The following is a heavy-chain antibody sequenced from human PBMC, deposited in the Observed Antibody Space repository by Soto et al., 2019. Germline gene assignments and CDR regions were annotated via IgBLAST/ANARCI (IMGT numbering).Heavy chain of an antibody. J-gene: IGHJ4*02. D-gene: IGHD4-4*01. CDR3: ARDGGMTTVYPFDY. V-gene: IGHV3-30*04. CDR2: ISYDGSNK. Sequence: GVSLRLSCAASGFTFSSYAMHWVRQAPGKGLEWVAVISYDGSNKYYADSVKGRFTISRDNSKNTLYLQMNSLRAEDTAVYYCARDGGMTTVYPFDYWGQGTLVTVSS. CDR1: GFTFSSYA.